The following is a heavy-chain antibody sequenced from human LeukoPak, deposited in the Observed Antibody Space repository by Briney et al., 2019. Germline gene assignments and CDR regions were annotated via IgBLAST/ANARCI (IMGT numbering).Heavy chain of an antibody. Sequence: GGSLRLSCAASGFTFSDYWMHWVRQVPGKGPVWLSRVNKDGTFAQYAGSMQGRFTISRDNAKNSLYLQMNSLRDEDTALYYCAKDITGGRSSPYFDSWGQGTLVTVSS. J-gene: IGHJ4*02. CDR2: VNKDGTFA. V-gene: IGHV3-74*01. D-gene: IGHD1-14*01. CDR3: AKDITGGRSSPYFDS. CDR1: GFTFSDYW.